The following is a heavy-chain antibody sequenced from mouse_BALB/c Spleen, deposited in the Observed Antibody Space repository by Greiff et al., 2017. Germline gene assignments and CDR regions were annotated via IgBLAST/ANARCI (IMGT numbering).Heavy chain of an antibody. CDR1: GYTLTDYD. CDR2: IVPDTGGT. D-gene: IGHD1-1*01. CDR3: ERLVLVAPAY. J-gene: IGHJ2*01. V-gene: IGHV1-15*01. Sequence: VQLQQSGAELVSPGPSVTLSCTASGYTLTDYDMNWVEQTPVHGLEWIGAIVPDTGGTAYNQKFKSKATLTADKSSITAYMELRNLTSEDSAVYSGERLVLVAPAYWGQGTTVRVAS.